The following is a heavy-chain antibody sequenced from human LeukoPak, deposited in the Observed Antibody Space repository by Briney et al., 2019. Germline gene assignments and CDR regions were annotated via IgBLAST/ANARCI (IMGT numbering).Heavy chain of an antibody. Sequence: PSETLSPTCTVSGGSINSYYWSWIRQPLGKGLEWIGYNSGSANYNPSLKSRVTISVDTSKNQFSLKLSSVTAADTAVYYCARVGSGRGYYLDYWGQGTLVTVSS. CDR3: ARVGSGRGYYLDY. D-gene: IGHD6-19*01. CDR1: GGSINSYY. CDR2: NSGSA. V-gene: IGHV4-59*01. J-gene: IGHJ4*02.